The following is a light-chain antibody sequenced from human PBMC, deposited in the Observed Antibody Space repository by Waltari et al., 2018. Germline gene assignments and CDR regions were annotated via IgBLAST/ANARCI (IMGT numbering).Light chain of an antibody. Sequence: QSVVTQPASVSGSTGQSISISSTGTSNDIGANDYFSWYQQRPGRAPQLVLYDVSVRPSGVSSRFSGSKSGNTASLTISGLQAEDEALYYCSSYTLTNPVVFGGGTKLTVL. V-gene: IGLV2-14*03. CDR1: SNDIGANDY. J-gene: IGLJ2*01. CDR3: SSYTLTNPVV. CDR2: DVS.